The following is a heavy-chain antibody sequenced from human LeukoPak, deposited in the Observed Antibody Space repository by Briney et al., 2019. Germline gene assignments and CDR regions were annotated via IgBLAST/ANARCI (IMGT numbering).Heavy chain of an antibody. J-gene: IGHJ5*02. D-gene: IGHD3-22*01. V-gene: IGHV4-34*01. CDR2: INHSGST. Sequence: SETLSLTCAVYGVSFSGYYWSWIRQPPGKGLEWIGEINHSGSTNYNPSLKSRVTISVDTSKNQFSLKLSSVTAADTAVYYCARGLYYYDSSGYLFDPWGQGTLVTVSS. CDR1: GVSFSGYY. CDR3: ARGLYYYDSSGYLFDP.